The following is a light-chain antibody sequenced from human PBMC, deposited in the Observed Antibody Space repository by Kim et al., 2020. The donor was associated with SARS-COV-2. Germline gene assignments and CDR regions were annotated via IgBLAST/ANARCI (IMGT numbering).Light chain of an antibody. CDR3: AAWDDSLSGRV. Sequence: GQRGNISSSGSSSNIGSNFGYWYQQLPGTAPKLLIYRNNQRPSGVPDRFSGSKSGTSAYLAISGLRSEDEADYYCAAWDDSLSGRVFGGGTQLTV. V-gene: IGLV1-47*01. CDR1: SSNIGSNF. J-gene: IGLJ2*01. CDR2: RNN.